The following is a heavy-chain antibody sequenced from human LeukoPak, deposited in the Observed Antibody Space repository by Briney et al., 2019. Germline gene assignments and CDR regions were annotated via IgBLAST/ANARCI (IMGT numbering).Heavy chain of an antibody. J-gene: IGHJ4*02. V-gene: IGHV5-51*01. CDR2: IYTGDSAT. CDR1: GYSFTSYW. D-gene: IGHD3-10*01. CDR3: ARTYYYGSGSYPFDY. Sequence: PGESLKISCKGSGYSFTSYWIGWVRQMPGKGLEWMWIIYTGDSATRYSPSFHGQVTISADKSISTAYLQWSSLTASDTAMYYCARTYYYGSGSYPFDYWGQGTLVTVSS.